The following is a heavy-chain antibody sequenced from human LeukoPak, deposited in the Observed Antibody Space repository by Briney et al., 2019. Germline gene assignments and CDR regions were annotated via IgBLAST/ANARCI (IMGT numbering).Heavy chain of an antibody. CDR2: ISNSGSTI. CDR1: GFTLSDYY. CDR3: ARWSPSFDS. V-gene: IGHV3-11*04. Sequence: GGSLRLSCAASGFTLSDYYMAWIRQSPGKGLEWLSYISNSGSTIYYADSVKGRFINSRDNTKNSLYLQMNSLRAEDTAIYYCARWSPSFDSWGQGTLVTVSS. J-gene: IGHJ4*02.